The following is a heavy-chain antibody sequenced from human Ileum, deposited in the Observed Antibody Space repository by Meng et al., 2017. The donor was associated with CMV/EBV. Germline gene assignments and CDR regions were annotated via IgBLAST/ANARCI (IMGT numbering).Heavy chain of an antibody. J-gene: IGHJ4*02. CDR1: GDAISSSNW. V-gene: IGHV4-4*02. D-gene: IGHD4-17*01. CDR2: IYHSGST. CDR3: ASLFYGDHGY. Sequence: LTCAVSGDAISSSNWWSWVRQPPGKGLGWIGEIYHSGSTNYNPSLKSRVTISVDKSKNQFSLKLDSVTAADTALYYCASLFYGDHGYWGQGTLVTVSS.